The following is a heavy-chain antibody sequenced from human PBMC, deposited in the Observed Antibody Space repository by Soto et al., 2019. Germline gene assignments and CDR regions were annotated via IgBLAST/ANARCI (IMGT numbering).Heavy chain of an antibody. CDR1: GFTFSSYG. D-gene: IGHD3-3*01. CDR3: AKEGGYDFWSGLVLGHNWFDP. V-gene: IGHV3-30*02. CDR2: IWYDGSNK. J-gene: IGHJ5*02. Sequence: GGSLRLSCAASGFTFSSYGMHWVRQAPGKGLEWVAVIWYDGSNKYYADSVKGRFTISRDNSKNTLYLQMNSLRAEDTAVYYCAKEGGYDFWSGLVLGHNWFDPWGQGTLVTV.